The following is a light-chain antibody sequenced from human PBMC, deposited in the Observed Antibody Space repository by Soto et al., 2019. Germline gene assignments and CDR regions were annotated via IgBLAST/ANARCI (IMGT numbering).Light chain of an antibody. CDR3: QQGQNWPVA. CDR2: VTS. J-gene: IGKJ5*01. V-gene: IGKV1-12*01. Sequence: DIQMTQSPSSVSASVGDRVTITCRATQGLSDSLAWYQQKPGKAPTLLISVTSRLQSGVPSRFSGSVSGTDFTLTIDRLAPEDLATCNCQQGQNWPVACGEGTRLEIK. CDR1: QGLSDS.